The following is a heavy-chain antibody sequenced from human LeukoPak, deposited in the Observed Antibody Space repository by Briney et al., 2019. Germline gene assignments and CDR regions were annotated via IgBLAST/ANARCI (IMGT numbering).Heavy chain of an antibody. CDR3: AKLSYSSGWYY. CDR1: GFTFSSYG. V-gene: IGHV3-30*18. Sequence: GGSLRLSCAASGFTFSSYGMHWVRQAPGKGLEGVAVISYDGSNKYYADSVKGRFTVSRDNSKNTLYLQMNSLRAEDTAVYYCAKLSYSSGWYYWGQGTLVTVSS. J-gene: IGHJ4*02. CDR2: ISYDGSNK. D-gene: IGHD6-19*01.